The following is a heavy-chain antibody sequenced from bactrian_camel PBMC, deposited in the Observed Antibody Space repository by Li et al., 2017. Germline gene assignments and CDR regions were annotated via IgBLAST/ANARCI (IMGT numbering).Heavy chain of an antibody. J-gene: IGHJ4*01. D-gene: IGHD2*01. Sequence: HVQLVESGGGSVPPGGSLTLSCTASGHTSNIWSMGWFRQAPGKEREGVATIDSHANTRYADSVKGRFTVSKDNSKNTLYLQMNNLKPEDSAMYHCAITRTYDGICYRGVDEALFSYYGQGTQVTVS. CDR1: GHTSNIWS. V-gene: IGHV3S53*01. CDR2: IDSHANT.